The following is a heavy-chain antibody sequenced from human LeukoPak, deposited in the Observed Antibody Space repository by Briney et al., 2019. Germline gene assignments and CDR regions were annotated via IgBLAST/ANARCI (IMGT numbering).Heavy chain of an antibody. CDR3: AREADYYDSSGYPRGAFDI. J-gene: IGHJ3*02. D-gene: IGHD3-22*01. CDR2: IYYSGST. V-gene: IGHV4-59*01. Sequence: PSETLSLTCTVSGGSISSYYWSWIRQPPGKGLEWIGYIYYSGSTNYNPSLKSRVTISVDTSKNQFSLKLSSVTAADTAVYYCAREADYYDSSGYPRGAFDIWGQGTMVTVSS. CDR1: GGSISSYY.